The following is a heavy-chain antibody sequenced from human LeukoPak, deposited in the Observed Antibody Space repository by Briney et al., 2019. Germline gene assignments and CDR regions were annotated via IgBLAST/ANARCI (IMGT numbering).Heavy chain of an antibody. V-gene: IGHV4-34*01. D-gene: IGHD1-1*01. CDR2: INHSGST. CDR3: ARLERSFDFDY. J-gene: IGHJ4*02. CDR1: GGSFSGYY. Sequence: SETLSLTCAVYGGSFSGYYWSWIRQPPGKGLEWIGEINHSGSTNYNPSLKSRVTISVDTSKNQFSLKLSSVTAADTAVYYCARLERSFDFDYWGQGTLVTVSS.